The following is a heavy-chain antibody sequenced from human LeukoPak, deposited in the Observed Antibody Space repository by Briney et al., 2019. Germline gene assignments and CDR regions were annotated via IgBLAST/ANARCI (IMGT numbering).Heavy chain of an antibody. CDR1: GFTFSNHG. CDR3: AKDDAWLRFGE. Sequence: GESLRLSCAASGFTFSNHGMNWVRQAPGKGLEWVSGISPSGDITYYADSVEGRFTISRDNSKNTLYLEVISLTAEDTAVYYCAKDDAWLRFGEWSQGTLVTVSS. CDR2: ISPSGDIT. D-gene: IGHD3-10*01. V-gene: IGHV3-23*01. J-gene: IGHJ4*02.